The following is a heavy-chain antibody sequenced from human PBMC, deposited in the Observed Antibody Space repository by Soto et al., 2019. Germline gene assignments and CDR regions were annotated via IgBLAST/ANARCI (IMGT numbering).Heavy chain of an antibody. J-gene: IGHJ4*02. CDR3: ATQDFRGTTGTT. V-gene: IGHV3-23*01. CDR2: ISGGGDRT. CDR1: GFTFSTFA. D-gene: IGHD1-1*01. Sequence: PGGSLRLSCAASGFTFSTFAMGWVRQPPGRGLEWLSLISGGGDRTYYANSVKGWFTVSRDNSENTLYLQMNSLRAEDTAVYYCATQDFRGTTGTTWGQGTLVTVSS.